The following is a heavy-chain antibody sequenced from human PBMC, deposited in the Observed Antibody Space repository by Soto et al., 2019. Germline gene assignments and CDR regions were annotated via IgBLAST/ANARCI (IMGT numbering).Heavy chain of an antibody. D-gene: IGHD5-18*01. J-gene: IGHJ4*02. Sequence: QVQLVQSGAEVKKPGASVKVSCKASGYTFSSYGMHWVRQAPGKGLEWVAVISYDGSNKYYADSVKGRFTISRDNSKNTLYLQMNSLRAEDTAVYYCAKIRYSYGLDYWGQGTLVTVSS. CDR3: AKIRYSYGLDY. CDR2: ISYDGSNK. V-gene: IGHV3-30*18. CDR1: GYTFSSYG.